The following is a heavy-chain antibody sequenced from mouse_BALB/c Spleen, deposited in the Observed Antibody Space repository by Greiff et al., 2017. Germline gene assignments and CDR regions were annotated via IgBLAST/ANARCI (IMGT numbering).Heavy chain of an antibody. Sequence: EVQLVESGGGLVQPGGSLKLSCAASGFTFSSYGMSWVRQTPDKRLELVATINSNGGSTYYPDSVKGRFTISRDNAKNTLYLQMSSLKSEDTAMYYCARGGNYAMDYWGQGTSVTVSA. V-gene: IGHV5-6-3*01. CDR1: GFTFSSYG. CDR2: INSNGGST. J-gene: IGHJ4*01. CDR3: ARGGNYAMDY.